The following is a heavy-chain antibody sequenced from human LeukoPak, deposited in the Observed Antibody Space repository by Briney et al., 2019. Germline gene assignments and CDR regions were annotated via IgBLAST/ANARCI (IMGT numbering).Heavy chain of an antibody. Sequence: GGSLRLSRAASGFTFNTYWMSWVRQAPGKGLEWVSVIYSGGSTYYADSVKGRFTISRDNSKNTLYLQMNSLRAEDTAVYYCARDGVGATTPFDYWGQGTLVTVSS. J-gene: IGHJ4*02. CDR2: IYSGGST. V-gene: IGHV3-66*01. CDR1: GFTFNTYW. D-gene: IGHD1-26*01. CDR3: ARDGVGATTPFDY.